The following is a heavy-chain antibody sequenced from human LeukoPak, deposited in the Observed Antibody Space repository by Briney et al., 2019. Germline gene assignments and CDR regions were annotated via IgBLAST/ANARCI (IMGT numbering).Heavy chain of an antibody. CDR1: GCSITIYY. Sequence: SETLSLTCTVSGCSITIYYWSWIRQPAGKGLEWIGRIYSSGTTNYNPSLKSRVTISVDKSKNQLSLNLTSVTAADTAVYYCAREVPAAITVVDVWGKGTTVTVSS. D-gene: IGHD2-2*01. J-gene: IGHJ6*04. V-gene: IGHV4-4*07. CDR3: AREVPAAITVVDV. CDR2: IYSSGTT.